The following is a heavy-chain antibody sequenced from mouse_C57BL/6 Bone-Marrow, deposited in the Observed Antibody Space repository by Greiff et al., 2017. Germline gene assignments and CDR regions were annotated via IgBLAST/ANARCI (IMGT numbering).Heavy chain of an antibody. D-gene: IGHD2-3*01. J-gene: IGHJ4*01. V-gene: IGHV1-50*01. CDR3: ARLDGYYRWYAMDY. Sequence: QVQLQQPGAELVKPGASVQLSCKASGYTFTSYWMQWVKQRPGQGLEWIGEIDPSDSYTNYNQKFKGKATLTVDTSSSTAYMQLSSLTSEDSAVYYCARLDGYYRWYAMDYWGQGTSVTVSS. CDR2: IDPSDSYT. CDR1: GYTFTSYW.